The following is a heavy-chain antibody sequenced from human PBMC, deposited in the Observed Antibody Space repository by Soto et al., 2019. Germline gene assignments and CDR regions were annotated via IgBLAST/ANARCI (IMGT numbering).Heavy chain of an antibody. J-gene: IGHJ4*02. Sequence: QVQLVQSGAEVKRPGSSVKVSCEASGGTFGRYAISWVRQAPGQGLEWMGANIPFYTTSYVAQKFQGRVTISADEGTSTAYMELRSLRTEDTAIYYCARDDFPNYYGSGNYDWAFEYWGQGTLVIVSS. CDR1: GGTFGRYA. V-gene: IGHV1-69*12. CDR2: NIPFYTTS. D-gene: IGHD3-10*01. CDR3: ARDDFPNYYGSGNYDWAFEY.